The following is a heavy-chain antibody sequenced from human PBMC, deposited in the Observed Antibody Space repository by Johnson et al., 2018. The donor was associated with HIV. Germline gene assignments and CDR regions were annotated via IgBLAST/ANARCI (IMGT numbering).Heavy chain of an antibody. Sequence: QVQLVESGGGVVQPGRSLRLSCAASGFTFSSYAMHWVRQAPGEGLEWVAVMSYAGSNKYYADSVKGRFTISRDNSKNTLYLQMNSLRPEDTAVYYCARDSSNSFRFEMYAFDIWGQGTMVTVSS. D-gene: IGHD6-6*01. CDR1: GFTFSSYA. CDR3: ARDSSNSFRFEMYAFDI. V-gene: IGHV3-30-3*01. J-gene: IGHJ3*02. CDR2: MSYAGSNK.